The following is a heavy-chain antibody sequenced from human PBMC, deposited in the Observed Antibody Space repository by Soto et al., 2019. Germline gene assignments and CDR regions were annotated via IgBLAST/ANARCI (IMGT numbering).Heavy chain of an antibody. V-gene: IGHV4-30-4*01. Sequence: SETLSLTCTVSGDSISSPDYYWSWIRQAPGKGLELIGYVYYRGSIYYTPSFESRVSISIDPSKNQFSLRLTSVTAADSAVYFCARVTFTPNWFDSWGQGILVTVSS. J-gene: IGHJ5*01. D-gene: IGHD3-16*01. CDR1: GDSISSPDYY. CDR2: VYYRGSI. CDR3: ARVTFTPNWFDS.